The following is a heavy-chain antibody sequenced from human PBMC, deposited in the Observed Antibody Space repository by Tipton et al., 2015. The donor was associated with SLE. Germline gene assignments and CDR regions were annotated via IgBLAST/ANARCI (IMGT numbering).Heavy chain of an antibody. D-gene: IGHD1-26*01. CDR1: GGSISSYY. CDR3: ARDGTVGASKDYYYYMDV. CDR2: IHYSGST. V-gene: IGHV4-59*01. Sequence: LRLSCTVSGGSISSYYWSWIRQPPGKGLEWIGYIHYSGSTNYNPSLKSRVTISVDTSKNQFSLKLSSVTAADTAVYYCARDGTVGASKDYYYYMDVWGKGTTVTVSS. J-gene: IGHJ6*03.